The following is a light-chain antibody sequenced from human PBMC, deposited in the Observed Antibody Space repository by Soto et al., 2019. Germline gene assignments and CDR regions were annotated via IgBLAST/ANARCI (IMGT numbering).Light chain of an antibody. CDR3: QQSSSTPPVT. J-gene: IGKJ3*01. Sequence: DIQMTQSPSSLSASVGDRVTITCRASQNISIYLNWYQQKPGKAPKLLIYTVSNLQSGVPSRFSADGSGTDFTRTISSLQPEDFATYYCQQSSSTPPVTFGPGTKVDIK. CDR1: QNISIY. V-gene: IGKV1-39*01. CDR2: TVS.